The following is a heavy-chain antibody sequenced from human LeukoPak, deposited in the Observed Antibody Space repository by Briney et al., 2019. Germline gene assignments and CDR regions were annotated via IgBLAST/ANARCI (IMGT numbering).Heavy chain of an antibody. D-gene: IGHD3-10*01. Sequence: SETLSLTCAVYGGSFSGYYWSWIRQPPGEGLGWIGEINHSGSTNYNPSLKSRVTISVDTSKNQFSLKLSSVTAADTAVYYCASGWFGGFNYFDYWGQGTLVTVSS. CDR1: GGSFSGYY. V-gene: IGHV4-34*01. CDR3: ASGWFGGFNYFDY. J-gene: IGHJ4*02. CDR2: INHSGST.